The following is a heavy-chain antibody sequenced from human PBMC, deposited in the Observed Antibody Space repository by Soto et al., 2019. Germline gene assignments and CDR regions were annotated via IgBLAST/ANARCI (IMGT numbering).Heavy chain of an antibody. J-gene: IGHJ4*02. V-gene: IGHV1-2*04. CDR1: GYTFTGYY. D-gene: IGHD3-10*01. Sequence: ASVKVSCKASGYTFTGYYMHWVRQAPGQGLEWMGWINPNSGGTNYAQKFQGWVTMTRDTSISTAYMELSRLRSDDTAVYYCARDARGEDAPMDYWGQGNLVTVSS. CDR2: INPNSGGT. CDR3: ARDARGEDAPMDY.